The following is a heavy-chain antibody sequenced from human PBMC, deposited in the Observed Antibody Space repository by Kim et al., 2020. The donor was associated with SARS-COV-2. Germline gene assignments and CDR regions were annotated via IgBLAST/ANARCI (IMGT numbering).Heavy chain of an antibody. Sequence: SETLSLTCTVSGGSISSGAYYWSWIRQHPGKGLEWIGYIYYSGSTYYNPSLKSRATISVDTSKNQFSLKLSSVTAADTAVYYCARWVAVAVAFDYWGQGTLVTVSS. D-gene: IGHD6-19*01. CDR2: IYYSGST. CDR3: ARWVAVAVAFDY. V-gene: IGHV4-31*03. J-gene: IGHJ4*02. CDR1: GGSISSGAYY.